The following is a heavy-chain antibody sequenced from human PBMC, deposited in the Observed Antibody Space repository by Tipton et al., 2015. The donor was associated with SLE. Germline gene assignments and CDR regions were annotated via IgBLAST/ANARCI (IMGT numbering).Heavy chain of an antibody. CDR2: ISTYNGNT. CDR1: GYTFARFG. V-gene: IGHV1-18*01. Sequence: QSGAEVKKPGASVKVSCKASGYTFARFGVSWVRQAPGQGLEWLGWISTYNGNTNYAQKVQGRVTMTTDTSTSTAYMELRSLTSDDTAVYYCAREGGYYDSSGYYAHWGQGTLVTVSS. D-gene: IGHD3-22*01. CDR3: AREGGYYDSSGYYAH. J-gene: IGHJ4*02.